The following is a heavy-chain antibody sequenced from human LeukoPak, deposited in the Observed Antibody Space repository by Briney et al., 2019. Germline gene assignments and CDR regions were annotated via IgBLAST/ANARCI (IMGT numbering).Heavy chain of an antibody. D-gene: IGHD3-22*01. J-gene: IGHJ4*02. Sequence: SETLSLTCAVYGGSFSGYYWSWIRQPPGKGLEWIGEINHSGSTNYNPSLKSRVTISVDTSKNQFSLKLSSVTAADTAVYYCARGGGKWLRLYYFDYWGQGTLVTVSS. CDR3: ARGGGKWLRLYYFDY. V-gene: IGHV4-34*01. CDR2: INHSGST. CDR1: GGSFSGYY.